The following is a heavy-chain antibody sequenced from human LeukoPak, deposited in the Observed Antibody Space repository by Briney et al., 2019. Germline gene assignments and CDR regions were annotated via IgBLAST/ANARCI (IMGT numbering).Heavy chain of an antibody. CDR2: INPNSGGT. D-gene: IGHD3-22*01. V-gene: IGHV1-2*02. J-gene: IGHJ4*02. CDR1: GYSFTGYY. Sequence: GASVKVSCKASGYSFTGYYMHWVRQAPGQGLEWMGWINPNSGGTNYAQKFQGRVTMTRDTAISPAYMELSRLRFNDTAVYYCARNYYDSSGYYPLFDYWGQGTLVTVSS. CDR3: ARNYYDSSGYYPLFDY.